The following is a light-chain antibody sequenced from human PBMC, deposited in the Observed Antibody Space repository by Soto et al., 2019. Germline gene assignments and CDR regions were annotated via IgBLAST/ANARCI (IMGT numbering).Light chain of an antibody. CDR2: DAS. CDR3: QQYKNYSYS. J-gene: IGKJ2*03. Sequence: IQMTQSPSTVSASVGDSVTISCRASQPVNTFLAWYQQKQGGAPKVVIFDASNLGSGVRSRFSGSGFGTEFTLSITSLQPDDFATYYCQQYKNYSYSFGQGTKLEIK. V-gene: IGKV1-5*01. CDR1: QPVNTF.